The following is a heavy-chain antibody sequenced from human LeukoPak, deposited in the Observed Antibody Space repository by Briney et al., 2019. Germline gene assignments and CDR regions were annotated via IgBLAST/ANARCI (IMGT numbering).Heavy chain of an antibody. V-gene: IGHV3-7*01. J-gene: IGHJ6*03. CDR1: GFTFSSYW. CDR3: AKDNFALPKYYYMDV. CDR2: IKQDGSEK. Sequence: GGSLRLSCAASGFTFSSYWMSWVRQAPGKGLEWVANIKQDGSEKYYVDSVKGRFTISRDNAKNSLYLQMNSLRAEDTAVYFCAKDNFALPKYYYMDVWGKGTTVTVSS.